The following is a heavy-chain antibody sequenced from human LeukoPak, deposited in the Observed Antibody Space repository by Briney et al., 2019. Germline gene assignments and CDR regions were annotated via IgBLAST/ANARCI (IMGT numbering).Heavy chain of an antibody. D-gene: IGHD2-2*02. J-gene: IGHJ4*02. Sequence: WGNLSLSCAASGFSFCSYAWVRLRQAPGQGLKYILAIRSYGGSTYYATSVKSRFTISRYNSKNTLYLQMGSLRAEDMAVYYCAREFCSGTSCYKALGYWGQGTLVTVSS. CDR1: GFSFCSYA. V-gene: IGHV3-64*01. CDR3: AREFCSGTSCYKALGY. CDR2: IRSYGGST.